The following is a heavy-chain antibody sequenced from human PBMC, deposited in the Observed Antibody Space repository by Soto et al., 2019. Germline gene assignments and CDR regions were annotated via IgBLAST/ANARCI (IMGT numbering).Heavy chain of an antibody. V-gene: IGHV3-23*01. J-gene: IGHJ3*02. CDR2: ISGSGGST. CDR3: AKASKGSYYAYDAFDI. Sequence: XGSLRLSFASSGFSVSSYAMSWVRQAPGKGLEWVSAISGSGGSTYYADSVKGRFTISRDNSKNTLYLQMNSLRAEDTAVYYCAKASKGSYYAYDAFDICAQGTMVTVSS. D-gene: IGHD1-26*01. CDR1: GFSVSSYA.